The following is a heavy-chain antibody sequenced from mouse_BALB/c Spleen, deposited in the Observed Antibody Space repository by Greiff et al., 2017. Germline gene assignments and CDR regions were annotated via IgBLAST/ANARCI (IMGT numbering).Heavy chain of an antibody. V-gene: IGHV5-6-3*01. CDR3: ARGYGDYDWFAY. CDR2: INSNGGST. CDR1: GFTFSSYG. Sequence: EVKLVESGGGLVQPGGSLKLSCAASGFTFSSYGMSWVRQTPDKRLELVATINSNGGSTYYPDSVKGRFTISRDNAKNTLYLQMSSLKSEDTAMYYCARGYGDYDWFAYWGQGTLVTVSA. J-gene: IGHJ3*01. D-gene: IGHD2-13*01.